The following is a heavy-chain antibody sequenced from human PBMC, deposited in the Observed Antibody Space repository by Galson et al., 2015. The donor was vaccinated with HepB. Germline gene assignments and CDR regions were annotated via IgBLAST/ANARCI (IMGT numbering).Heavy chain of an antibody. J-gene: IGHJ4*02. Sequence: SLRLSCAASGFTFTTYAMHWVRQAPGKGLEWVTTISGDGYDKYYADSVKGRFTISRDNSKNTLYLQMNSLRPEDTALYYCARDYSGYANFDYWGQGTLVTVSS. CDR3: ARDYSGYANFDY. D-gene: IGHD5-12*01. CDR2: ISGDGYDK. CDR1: GFTFTTYA. V-gene: IGHV3-30-3*01.